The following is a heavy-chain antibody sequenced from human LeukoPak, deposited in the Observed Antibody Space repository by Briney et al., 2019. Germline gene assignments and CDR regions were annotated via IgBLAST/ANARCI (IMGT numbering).Heavy chain of an antibody. CDR2: ISYDGSNK. CDR3: ARGGVTRDFDY. V-gene: IGHV3-30-3*01. Sequence: GGSLRLSCAASGFTFSSYAMHWVRQAPGKGLEGVAVISYDGSNKYYADSVKGRFTISRDNSKNTLYLQMNSLRAEDTAVYYCARGGVTRDFDYWGQGTLVTVSS. D-gene: IGHD2-21*02. J-gene: IGHJ4*02. CDR1: GFTFSSYA.